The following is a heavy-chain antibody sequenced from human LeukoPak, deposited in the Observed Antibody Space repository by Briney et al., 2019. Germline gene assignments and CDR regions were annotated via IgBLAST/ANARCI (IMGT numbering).Heavy chain of an antibody. CDR3: AREKMTAAGMGAFDGFDI. CDR1: GFTFSSYA. J-gene: IGHJ3*02. D-gene: IGHD6-13*01. Sequence: GGSLRLSCAASGFTFSSYAMHWVRQAPGKGLEWVAVISYDGSNKYYADSVKGRFTTSRDNSKNTLYLQMNSLRAEDTTVYYCAREKMTAAGMGAFDGFDIWGQGTMVTVSS. V-gene: IGHV3-30-3*01. CDR2: ISYDGSNK.